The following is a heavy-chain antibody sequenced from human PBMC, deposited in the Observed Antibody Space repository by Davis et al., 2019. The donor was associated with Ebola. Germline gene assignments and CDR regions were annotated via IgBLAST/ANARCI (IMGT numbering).Heavy chain of an antibody. CDR3: ATSESFFDYAAYFHN. V-gene: IGHV3-21*01. J-gene: IGHJ4*02. CDR2: ISSDGSYI. D-gene: IGHD3-16*01. Sequence: GGSLRLSCTVSGGSINTDYWSWVRQAPGKGLEWVSSISSDGSYIFYADSAKGRFSISRDNAKNSLDLQMNSLKAEDTAVYFCATSESFFDYAAYFHNWGQGTLLTVSS. CDR1: GGSINTDY.